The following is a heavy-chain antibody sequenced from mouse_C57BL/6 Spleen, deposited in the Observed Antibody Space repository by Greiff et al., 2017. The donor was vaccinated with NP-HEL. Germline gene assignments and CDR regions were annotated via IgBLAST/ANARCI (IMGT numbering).Heavy chain of an antibody. CDR2: IYPSDSET. CDR3: ARGEVVTTTGRFFDY. CDR1: GYTFTSYW. Sequence: VQLQQPGAELVRPGSSVKLSCKASGYTFTSYWMDWVKQRPGQGLEWIGNIYPSDSETHYNQKFKDKATLTVDKSSSTAYMQLSSLTSEDSAVYYCARGEVVTTTGRFFDYWGQGTTLTVSS. D-gene: IGHD2-2*01. V-gene: IGHV1-61*01. J-gene: IGHJ2*01.